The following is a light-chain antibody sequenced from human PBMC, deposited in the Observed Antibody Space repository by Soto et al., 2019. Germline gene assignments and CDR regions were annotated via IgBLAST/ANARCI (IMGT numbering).Light chain of an antibody. Sequence: EIVMTQSPDTLSVSPGERATLSCRASQSVSTNLAWYQQKPGQAPRLLIYGASTRATGIPARFSGSESGTEFTLTISSLQSEDFAVYHCQQYNNWPNTFGQGTKLEIK. CDR2: GAS. V-gene: IGKV3-15*01. CDR1: QSVSTN. J-gene: IGKJ2*01. CDR3: QQYNNWPNT.